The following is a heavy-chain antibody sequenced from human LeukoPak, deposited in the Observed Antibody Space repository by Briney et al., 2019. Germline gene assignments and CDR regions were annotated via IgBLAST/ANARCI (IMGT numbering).Heavy chain of an antibody. D-gene: IGHD1-7*01. J-gene: IGHJ4*02. CDR1: GFTFSSYS. V-gene: IGHV3-21*01. CDR3: ARDGSWNYAYDY. Sequence: GGSLRLSCAASGFTFSSYSMNWVRQAPGKGLEWVSSISSSSSYIYYADSVKGRFTISRGNAKNSLYLQMNSLRVEDTAVYYCARDGSWNYAYDYWGQGTLVTVSS. CDR2: ISSSSSYI.